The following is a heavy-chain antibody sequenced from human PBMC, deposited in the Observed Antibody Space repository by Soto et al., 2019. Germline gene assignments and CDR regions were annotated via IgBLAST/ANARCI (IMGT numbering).Heavy chain of an antibody. Sequence: QVPLVQSGAEVKKPGSSVTVSCKASGGTFSSYAIHWVRQAPGQGLEWMGGIIPMYGPAKYAQRFQGRVTTTADESTTTVNMELTSLTSQDTAVSYCARVTSMVRGVIDNGFDPWGHGTLVTVSS. D-gene: IGHD3-10*01. CDR1: GGTFSSYA. CDR3: ARVTSMVRGVIDNGFDP. J-gene: IGHJ5*02. V-gene: IGHV1-69*01. CDR2: IIPMYGPA.